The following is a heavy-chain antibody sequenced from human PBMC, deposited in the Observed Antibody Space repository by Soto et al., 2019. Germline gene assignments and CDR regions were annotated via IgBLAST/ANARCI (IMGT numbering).Heavy chain of an antibody. CDR1: GNFCSKYG. CDR2: INGNTGST. CDR3: GRDGDQWDQRYLDY. J-gene: IGHJ4*02. Sequence: QVQLVQSGAEVKKPGASVKVSCKTPGNFCSKYGISWVRQAPGQVLEWMGWINGNTGSTNYAQKFRGRVTMTTDTSTGMVYMELSSLTSDDTAIYYCGRDGDQWDQRYLDYWGQGTLVSV. V-gene: IGHV1-18*01. D-gene: IGHD1-26*01.